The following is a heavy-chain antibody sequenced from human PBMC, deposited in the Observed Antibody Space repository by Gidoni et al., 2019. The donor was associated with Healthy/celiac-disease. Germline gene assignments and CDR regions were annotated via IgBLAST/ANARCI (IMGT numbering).Heavy chain of an antibody. CDR1: GFTFSSYG. CDR3: ARDRSSVAVAGLFDY. D-gene: IGHD6-19*01. V-gene: IGHV3-33*01. CDR2: IWYDGSNK. J-gene: IGHJ4*02. Sequence: QVQLVESGGGVVQPGRSLRLSCAASGFTFSSYGLHWVRQAPGKGLEWVAVIWYDGSNKYYADSVKCRFIISRDNSKNTLYLQMNSLRAEDTAVYYCARDRSSVAVAGLFDYWGQGTLVTVSS.